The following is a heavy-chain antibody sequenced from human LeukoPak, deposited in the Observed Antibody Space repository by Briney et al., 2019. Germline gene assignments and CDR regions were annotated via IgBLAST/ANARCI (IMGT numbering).Heavy chain of an antibody. CDR1: GFTVSSNY. V-gene: IGHV3-66*01. CDR2: IYSGGST. Sequence: GGSLRLSCAASGFTVSSNYMSWVRQAPGKGLKWVSVIYSGGSTYYADSVKGRFTISRDNSKNTLYLQMNSLRAEDTAVYYCARDFPPDGVYCSGGSCYHDYWGQGTLVTVSS. J-gene: IGHJ4*02. CDR3: ARDFPPDGVYCSGGSCYHDY. D-gene: IGHD2-15*01.